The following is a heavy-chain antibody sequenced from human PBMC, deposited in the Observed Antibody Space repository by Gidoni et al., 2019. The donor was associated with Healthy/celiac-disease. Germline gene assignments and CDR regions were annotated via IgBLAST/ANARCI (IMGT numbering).Heavy chain of an antibody. Sequence: EVQLVEAGGGVVQPGGSLKLSCAASGFTFSGSAMHWVRQAAGKGLEWFGRIRINANIYATAYAASVKCRFTISRDDSKNTAYLQMNSLKTEDTAVYYCTRGYYDSSGYYYSDYWGQGTLVTVSS. V-gene: IGHV3-73*01. CDR1: GFTFSGSA. D-gene: IGHD3-22*01. CDR3: TRGYYDSSGYYYSDY. CDR2: IRINANIYAT. J-gene: IGHJ4*02.